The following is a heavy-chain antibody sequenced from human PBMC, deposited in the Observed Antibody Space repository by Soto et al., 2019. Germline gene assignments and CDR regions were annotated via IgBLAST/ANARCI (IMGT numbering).Heavy chain of an antibody. D-gene: IGHD4-17*01. Sequence: GGSLRLSCAASGFTFSSFNMNWVRQAPGKGLEWVSYISSGSISMYYADSVKGRSTISRDNAKNSLYLQMNSLRAEDTAVYYCAREGPGYGDYYFQHWGQGTLVTVSS. V-gene: IGHV3-21*01. CDR3: AREGPGYGDYYFQH. J-gene: IGHJ1*01. CDR2: ISSGSISM. CDR1: GFTFSSFN.